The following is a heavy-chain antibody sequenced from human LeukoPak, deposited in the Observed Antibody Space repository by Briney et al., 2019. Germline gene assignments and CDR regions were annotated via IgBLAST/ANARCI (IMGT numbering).Heavy chain of an antibody. V-gene: IGHV1-2*02. D-gene: IGHD3-10*01. CDR2: INPKGGDT. CDR1: EYTFIGYY. Sequence: ASVKVSCKASEYTFIGYYIHWVRQAPGQGLEWMGWINPKGGDTNYAQKFQGRVTMTRDPSISTAYMELSRLRSDDTAVYYCGRNDYGSGMAYWGQGTLVTVSS. J-gene: IGHJ4*02. CDR3: GRNDYGSGMAY.